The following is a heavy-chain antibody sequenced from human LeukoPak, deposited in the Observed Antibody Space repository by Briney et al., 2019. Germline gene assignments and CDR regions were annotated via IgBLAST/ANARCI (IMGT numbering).Heavy chain of an antibody. CDR2: IPSSGPIT. V-gene: IGHV3-23*01. CDR3: ANRVAQHDS. D-gene: IGHD3-3*01. Sequence: PGGSLRLSCAASGFTFSSYAMSWVRQAPGKGLEWVSGIPSSGPITYYADSVKGRSTISRDNSKNTLYLQMNSLTAEDTGIYYCANRVAQHDSWGQGTLVTVSS. J-gene: IGHJ5*02. CDR1: GFTFSSYA.